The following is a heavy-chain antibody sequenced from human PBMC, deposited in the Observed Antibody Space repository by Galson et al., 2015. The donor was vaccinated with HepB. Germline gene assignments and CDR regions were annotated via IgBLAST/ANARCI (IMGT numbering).Heavy chain of an antibody. J-gene: IGHJ4*02. Sequence: SLRLSCAASGFTFSSYGMHWVRQAPGKGLEWVAVIWYDGSNKYYADSVKGRFTISRDNSKNTLYLQMNSLRAEDTAVYYCAREFLNSGSQRLDYWGQGTLVTVSS. CDR3: AREFLNSGSQRLDY. CDR1: GFTFSSYG. CDR2: IWYDGSNK. V-gene: IGHV3-33*08. D-gene: IGHD1-26*01.